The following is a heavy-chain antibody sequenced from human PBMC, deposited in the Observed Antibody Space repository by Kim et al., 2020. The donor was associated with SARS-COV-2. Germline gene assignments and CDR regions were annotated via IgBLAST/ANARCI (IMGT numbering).Heavy chain of an antibody. CDR2: MNPNSGNT. Sequence: ASVKVSCKASGYTFTSYDINWVRQATGQGLEWMGWMNPNSGNTGYAQKFQGRVTMTRNTSISTAYMELSSLRSEDTAVYYCARGRRIWFGELSRWFDPWGQGTLVTVSS. CDR3: ARGRRIWFGELSRWFDP. CDR1: GYTFTSYD. J-gene: IGHJ5*02. V-gene: IGHV1-8*01. D-gene: IGHD3-10*01.